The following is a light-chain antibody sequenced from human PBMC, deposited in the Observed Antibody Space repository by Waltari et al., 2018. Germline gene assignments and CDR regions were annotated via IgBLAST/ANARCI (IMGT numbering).Light chain of an antibody. CDR2: DAS. CDR1: QTVSSN. Sequence: EILMTQSPATLSLSPGERATLSCRASQTVSSNLAWYQQNPGQAPRLLIYDASPRATGIPARFSGSGSGTEFTLTISSLQSEDFALYYCQQYDNWRSITFGQGTRLEIK. V-gene: IGKV3-15*01. J-gene: IGKJ5*01. CDR3: QQYDNWRSIT.